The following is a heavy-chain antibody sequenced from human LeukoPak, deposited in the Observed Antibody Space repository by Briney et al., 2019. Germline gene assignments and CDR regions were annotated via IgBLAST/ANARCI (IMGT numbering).Heavy chain of an antibody. CDR3: ARHPEQWLVLGVDY. Sequence: SETLSLTCTVSGGSISSSSYYWGWIRQPPGKGLEWIGSIYYSGSTYYNPSLESRVTISVDTSKNQFSLKLSSVTAADTAVYYCARHPEQWLVLGVDYWGQGTLVTVSS. D-gene: IGHD6-19*01. V-gene: IGHV4-39*01. CDR1: GGSISSSSYY. J-gene: IGHJ4*02. CDR2: IYYSGST.